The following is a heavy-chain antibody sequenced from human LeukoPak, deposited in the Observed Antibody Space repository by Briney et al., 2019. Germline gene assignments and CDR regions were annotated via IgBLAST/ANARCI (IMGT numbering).Heavy chain of an antibody. Sequence: PGGSLRLSYAASGFTFSSYSMNWVRQAPGKGLEWVSSISSSSSYIYYADSVKGRFTISRDNAKNSLYLQMNSLRAEDTAVYYCARDPSDGYKDYWGQGTLVTVSS. CDR2: ISSSSSYI. D-gene: IGHD5-24*01. CDR1: GFTFSSYS. CDR3: ARDPSDGYKDY. V-gene: IGHV3-21*01. J-gene: IGHJ4*02.